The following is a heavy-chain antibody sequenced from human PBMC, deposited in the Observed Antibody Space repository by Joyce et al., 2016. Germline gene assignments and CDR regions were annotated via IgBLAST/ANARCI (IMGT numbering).Heavy chain of an antibody. V-gene: IGHV4-34*01. CDR1: GGSFSGYY. J-gene: IGHJ5*02. CDR3: ARGPRSNWGLVWFDP. Sequence: QVQLQQWGAGLLKPSETLSLTCAVYGGSFSGYYWSWIRQPPGKGLEWIGEINHSGSTNDNPSLKRRVTISVDTAKNQFSLELSSVTAADTAVYYCARGPRSNWGLVWFDPWGQGTLVTVSS. D-gene: IGHD7-27*01. CDR2: INHSGST.